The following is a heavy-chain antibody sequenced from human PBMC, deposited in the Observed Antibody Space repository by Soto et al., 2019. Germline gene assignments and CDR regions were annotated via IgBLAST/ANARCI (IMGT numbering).Heavy chain of an antibody. CDR1: GFTFSSYG. J-gene: IGHJ4*02. V-gene: IGHV3-33*01. D-gene: IGHD5-18*01. CDR2: IWYDGSNK. CDR3: ARGIGYTYGIDY. Sequence: GGSLRLSCAASGFTFSSYGMHWVRQAPGKGLEWVAVIWYDGSNKYYAGSVKGRFTISRDNSKNTLYLQMNSLRAEDTAVYYCARGIGYTYGIDYWGQGNLVTVSS.